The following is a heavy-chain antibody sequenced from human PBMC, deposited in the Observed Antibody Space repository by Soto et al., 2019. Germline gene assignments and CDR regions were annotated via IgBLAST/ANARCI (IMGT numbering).Heavy chain of an antibody. V-gene: IGHV4-30-4*01. CDR3: ARGSDVLARGATFFDY. CDR2: SSCRGNT. J-gene: IGHJ4*02. CDR1: GGSISNSDYF. D-gene: IGHD3-10*01. Sequence: QVPLQEAGPGLVKPLQTLSLTCTVSGGSISNSDYFWSWIRQSPGKGLECIGYSSCRGNTYYNPSLNSRATLSVDTSKNRFSMRLTSVTVEDTAVYYCARGSDVLARGATFFDYGGQGTLVTVSS.